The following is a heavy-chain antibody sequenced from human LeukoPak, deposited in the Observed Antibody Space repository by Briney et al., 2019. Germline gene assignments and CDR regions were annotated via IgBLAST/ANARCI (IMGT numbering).Heavy chain of an antibody. J-gene: IGHJ4*02. V-gene: IGHV3-7*01. CDR3: ASGYSYGQFDY. CDR2: IKQDGSEE. D-gene: IGHD5-18*01. CDR1: GFTFSSYW. Sequence: GGSLRLSCAASGFTFSSYWMSWVRQAPGKGLEWVANIKQDGSEEYYVDSVKGRFTISRDNAENSLYLQMNSLRAEDTAVYYCASGYSYGQFDYWGQGTLVTVSS.